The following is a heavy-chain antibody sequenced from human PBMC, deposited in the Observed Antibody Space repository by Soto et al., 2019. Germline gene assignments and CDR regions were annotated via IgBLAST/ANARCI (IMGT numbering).Heavy chain of an antibody. V-gene: IGHV4-39*01. J-gene: IGHJ6*02. CDR2: IYYSGST. CDR3: ARISGAEKGSSTYYYYYYGMDV. Sequence: ASETLSLTCTVSGGSISSSSYYWGWIRQPPGKGLEWIGSIYYSGSTYYNPSLKSRVTISVDTSKNQFSLKLSSVTAADTAVYYCARISGAEKGSSTYYYYYYGMDVWGQGTTVTVSS. D-gene: IGHD6-6*01. CDR1: GGSISSSSYY.